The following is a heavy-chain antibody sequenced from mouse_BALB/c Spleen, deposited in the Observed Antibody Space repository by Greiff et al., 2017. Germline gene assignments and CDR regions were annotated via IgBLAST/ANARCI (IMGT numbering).Heavy chain of an antibody. CDR1: GYTFTSYW. J-gene: IGHJ3*01. CDR2: IYPGSGST. CDR3: TREDYGSSYDAY. V-gene: IGHV1S22*01. D-gene: IGHD1-1*01. Sequence: LQQPGSELVRPGASVKLSCKASGYTFTSYWMHWVKQRPGQGLEWIGNIYPGSGSTNYDEKFKSKATLTVDTSSSTAYMQLSSLTSEDSAVYYCTREDYGSSYDAYWGQGTLVTVSA.